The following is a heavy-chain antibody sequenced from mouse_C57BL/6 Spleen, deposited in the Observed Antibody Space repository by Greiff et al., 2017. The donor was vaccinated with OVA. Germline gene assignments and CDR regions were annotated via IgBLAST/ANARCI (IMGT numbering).Heavy chain of an antibody. J-gene: IGHJ3*01. D-gene: IGHD2-12*01. V-gene: IGHV1-4*01. Sequence: QVQLQQSGAELARPGASVKMSCKASGYTFTSYTMHWVKQRPGQGLEWIGYINPSSGYTKYNQKFKDKATLTADKSSSTAYMQLSSLTSEDSAVYYCASLRYDGFAYWGQGTLVTVSA. CDR3: ASLRYDGFAY. CDR2: INPSSGYT. CDR1: GYTFTSYT.